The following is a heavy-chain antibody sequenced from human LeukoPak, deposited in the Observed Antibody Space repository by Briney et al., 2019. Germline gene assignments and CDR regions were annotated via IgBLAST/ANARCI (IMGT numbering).Heavy chain of an antibody. Sequence: SETLSLTCAVSGYSISSGYYWGWIRQPPGKGLEWIGSIYHSGSTYYNPSLKSRVTISVDMSKNQFSLKLSSVTAADTAVYYCARVTTPGIAAAGDRYYYYMDVWGKGTTVTVSS. CDR3: ARVTTPGIAAAGDRYYYYMDV. D-gene: IGHD6-13*01. CDR1: GYSISSGYY. V-gene: IGHV4-38-2*01. J-gene: IGHJ6*03. CDR2: IYHSGST.